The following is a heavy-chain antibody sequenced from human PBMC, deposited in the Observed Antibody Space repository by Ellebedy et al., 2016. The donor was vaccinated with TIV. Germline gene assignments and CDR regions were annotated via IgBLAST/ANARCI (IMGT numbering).Heavy chain of an antibody. CDR3: VTWGQSYGR. V-gene: IGHV3-7*03. CDR2: INPDGSAE. J-gene: IGHJ4*02. D-gene: IGHD3-16*01. CDR1: GFTFSSYA. Sequence: PGGSLRLSCAASGFTFSSYAMHWVRQAPGKGLEWVANINPDGSAEYYVDSVKGRFTISRDNAKRSLFLQMNSLRVDDTAVYYCVTWGQSYGRWGQGSLVTISS.